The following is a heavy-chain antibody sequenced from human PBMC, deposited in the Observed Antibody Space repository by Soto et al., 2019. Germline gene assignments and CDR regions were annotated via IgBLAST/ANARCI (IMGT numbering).Heavy chain of an antibody. D-gene: IGHD3-9*01. CDR3: ARDXSPXFEKSHVGXXAFDX. V-gene: IGHV6-1*01. J-gene: IGHJ3*02. CDR2: TYYRSKWYX. CDR1: GDSVSSNSAA. Sequence: PSQTLSLTCAISGDSVSSNSAAWNWIRQSPSRGLEWLGRTYYRSKWYXXYAVSVKSRITINPDTSKNQFSLQLNSVTPXDTAVYYCARDXSPXFEKSHVGXXAFDXXXXGTMVTVSS.